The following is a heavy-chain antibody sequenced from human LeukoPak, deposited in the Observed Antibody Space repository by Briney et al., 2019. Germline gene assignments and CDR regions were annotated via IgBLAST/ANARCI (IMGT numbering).Heavy chain of an antibody. V-gene: IGHV1-69*13. D-gene: IGHD3-22*01. Sequence: SVKVSCKASGGTFSSYAISWVRQAPGQGLEWMGGIIPIFGTANYAQKFQGRVTITADESTSTAYMELSSLRSEDTAVYYCATKYYYDSSGYFYFDYWGQGTLVTVSS. CDR1: GGTFSSYA. J-gene: IGHJ4*02. CDR2: IIPIFGTA. CDR3: ATKYYYDSSGYFYFDY.